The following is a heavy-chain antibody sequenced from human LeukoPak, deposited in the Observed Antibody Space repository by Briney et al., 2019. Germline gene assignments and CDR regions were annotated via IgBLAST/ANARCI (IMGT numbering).Heavy chain of an antibody. CDR3: ARVGNYYDSSGYPDAFDI. CDR2: IYYSGST. CDR1: GGSISSYY. Sequence: TSETLSLTCTVSGGSISSYYWSWIRQPPGKGLEWIGYIYYSGSTNYNPSLKSRVTISVDTSKNQFSLKLSSVTAADTAVYYCARVGNYYDSSGYPDAFDIWGQGTMVTVSS. J-gene: IGHJ3*02. V-gene: IGHV4-59*01. D-gene: IGHD3-22*01.